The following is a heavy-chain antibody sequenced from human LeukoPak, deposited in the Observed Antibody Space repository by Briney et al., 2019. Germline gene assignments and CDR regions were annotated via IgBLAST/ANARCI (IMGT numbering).Heavy chain of an antibody. CDR2: IGISSGNT. V-gene: IGHV3-11*06. CDR3: ARDHNYAFDN. D-gene: IGHD1-1*01. J-gene: IGHJ4*02. CDR1: GFTFSDYS. Sequence: SGGSLRLSCAASGFTFSDYSMNWVRQAPGKGLEWISWIGISSGNTKYADPVKGRFTISGDNAKNSLYLQMNRLRVEDTAVYYCARDHNYAFDNWGQGTLVTVSS.